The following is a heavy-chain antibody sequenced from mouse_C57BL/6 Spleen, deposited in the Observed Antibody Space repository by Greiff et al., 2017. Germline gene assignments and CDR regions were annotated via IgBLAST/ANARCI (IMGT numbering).Heavy chain of an antibody. J-gene: IGHJ4*01. Sequence: EVKLVESGGGLVQPGGSMKLSCAASGFTFSDAWMDWVRQSPEKGLEWVAEIRNKANNHATYYAESVKGRFTISRDDSKSSVYLQMNSLRAEDTGIYYGTRAYYGYGGDAMDYWGQGTSVTVSS. V-gene: IGHV6-6*01. CDR3: TRAYYGYGGDAMDY. D-gene: IGHD2-9*01. CDR2: IRNKANNHAT. CDR1: GFTFSDAW.